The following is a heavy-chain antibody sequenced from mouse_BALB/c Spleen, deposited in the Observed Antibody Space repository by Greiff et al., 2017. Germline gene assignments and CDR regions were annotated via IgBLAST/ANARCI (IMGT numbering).Heavy chain of an antibody. CDR1: GFTFSSYG. CDR3: ARRATVVSFYAMDY. J-gene: IGHJ4*01. D-gene: IGHD1-1*01. V-gene: IGHV5-6-3*01. CDR2: INSNGGST. Sequence: DVKLVESGGGLVQPGGSLKLSCAASGFTFSSYGMSWVRQTPDKRLELVATINSNGGSTYYPDSVKGRFTISRDNAKNTLYLQMSSLKSEDTAMYYCARRATVVSFYAMDYWGQGTSVTVSS.